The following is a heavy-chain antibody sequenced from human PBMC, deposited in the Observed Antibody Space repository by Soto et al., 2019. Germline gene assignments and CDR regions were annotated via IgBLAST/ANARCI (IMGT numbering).Heavy chain of an antibody. CDR3: ARDRVLGIAVAGDNWFDP. D-gene: IGHD6-19*01. CDR1: GGSVSSGSYY. J-gene: IGHJ5*02. CDR2: IYYSGST. V-gene: IGHV4-61*01. Sequence: SETLSLTXTVSGGSVSSGSYYWSWIRQPPGKGLEWIGYIYYSGSTNYNPSLKSRVTISVDTSKNQFSLKLSSVTAADTAVYYCARDRVLGIAVAGDNWFDPWGQGTLVTVSS.